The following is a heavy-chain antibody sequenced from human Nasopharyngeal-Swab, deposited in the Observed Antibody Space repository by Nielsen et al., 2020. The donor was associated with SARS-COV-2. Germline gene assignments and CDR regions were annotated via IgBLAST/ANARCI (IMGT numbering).Heavy chain of an antibody. CDR2: INHSGST. J-gene: IGHJ4*02. D-gene: IGHD1-26*01. CDR1: GGSISSYY. V-gene: IGHV4-34*01. CDR3: ARGRWGGSYCDY. Sequence: SETLSLTCTVSGGSISSYYWSWIRQPPGKGLEWIGEINHSGSTNYNPSLKSRVTISVDTSKNQFSLKLSSVTAADTAVYYCARGRWGGSYCDYWGQGTLVTVSS.